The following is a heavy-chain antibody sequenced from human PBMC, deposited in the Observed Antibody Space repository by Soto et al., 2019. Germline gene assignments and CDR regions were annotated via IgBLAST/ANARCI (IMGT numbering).Heavy chain of an antibody. V-gene: IGHV3-30*18. J-gene: IGHJ6*02. CDR1: GFTFSNYG. D-gene: IGHD5-18*01. CDR3: AKEGGYGPYYTMDV. CDR2: ISYDGSNA. Sequence: GGSLRLSCPVSGFTFSNYGMHWVRQAPGKGLEWVAVISYDGSNAYYADSVKGRFTISRDNSKNTLYLQMNSLRPEDTAVYYCAKEGGYGPYYTMDVWGQGTTVTVSS.